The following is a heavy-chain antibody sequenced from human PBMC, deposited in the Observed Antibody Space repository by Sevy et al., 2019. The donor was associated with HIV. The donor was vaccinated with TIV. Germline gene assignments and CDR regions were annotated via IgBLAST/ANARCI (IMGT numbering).Heavy chain of an antibody. CDR1: GFTFSSYW. Sequence: GGSLRLSCAASGFTFSSYWMNWIRQAPGKGLEWVANIKQDGSEKYYVDSVKGRFTISRDNAKNSLYLEMNTLRAEDTAVCYCATSGGETWGQGTLVTVSS. CDR3: ATSGGET. V-gene: IGHV3-7*01. J-gene: IGHJ5*02. CDR2: IKQDGSEK. D-gene: IGHD3-16*01.